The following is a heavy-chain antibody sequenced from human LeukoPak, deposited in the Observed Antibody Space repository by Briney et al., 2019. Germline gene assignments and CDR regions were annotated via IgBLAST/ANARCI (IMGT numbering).Heavy chain of an antibody. D-gene: IGHD6-13*01. Sequence: SETLSLTCTVSGGSISSSSYYWGWIRQPPGKGLEWIGSIYYSGSTYYNPSLKSRVTISVYTSKNQFSLKLSSVTAADTAVYYCARPHSSSWYPFDPWGQGTLVTVSS. CDR1: GGSISSSSYY. J-gene: IGHJ5*02. CDR2: IYYSGST. CDR3: ARPHSSSWYPFDP. V-gene: IGHV4-39*07.